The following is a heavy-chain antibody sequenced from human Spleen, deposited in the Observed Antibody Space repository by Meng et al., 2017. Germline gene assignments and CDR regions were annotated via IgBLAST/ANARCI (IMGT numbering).Heavy chain of an antibody. D-gene: IGHD3-16*01. V-gene: IGHV4-34*01. Sequence: QVHLQQGGAGLLKPSETLSLTCAVYGGSFSGYYWSWIRQPPGKGLEWIGEIYHSGSTNYNPSLKSRVTISVDGSKNQFSLKLSSVTAADTAIYYCARVGEYALDYWGQGTLVTVSS. CDR2: IYHSGST. J-gene: IGHJ4*02. CDR3: ARVGEYALDY. CDR1: GGSFSGYY.